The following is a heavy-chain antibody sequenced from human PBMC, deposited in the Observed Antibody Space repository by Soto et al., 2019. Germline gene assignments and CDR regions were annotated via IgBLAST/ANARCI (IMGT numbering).Heavy chain of an antibody. CDR2: IYYSGST. V-gene: IGHV4-30-4*08. D-gene: IGHD3-10*01. Sequence: SETLSLTCTVSGGSISTSSYYWGWIRQPPGKGLEWIGYIYYSGSTCYNPSLKSRVTISVDTSKNQFSLKLSSVTAADTAVYYCARDLDSITMVRGVMNYGMDVWGQGTTVTVSS. J-gene: IGHJ6*01. CDR1: GGSISTSSYY. CDR3: ARDLDSITMVRGVMNYGMDV.